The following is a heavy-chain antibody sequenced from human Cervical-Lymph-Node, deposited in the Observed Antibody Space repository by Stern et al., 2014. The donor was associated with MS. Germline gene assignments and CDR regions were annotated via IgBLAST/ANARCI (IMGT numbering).Heavy chain of an antibody. D-gene: IGHD1-1*01. V-gene: IGHV2-5*02. Sequence: QVTLKESGPTLVKPTQTLTLTCSFSGFSLSTSGVNVGWFRQPPGKALEWLGLIFWDDDKRYRPPLKTRLTITKHASENQVVLTMTNVEPLDTATYYCAHRRVQSDAWPTTFDYWGPGTLVTVSS. CDR3: AHRRVQSDAWPTTFDY. CDR1: GFSLSTSGVN. J-gene: IGHJ4*02. CDR2: IFWDDDK.